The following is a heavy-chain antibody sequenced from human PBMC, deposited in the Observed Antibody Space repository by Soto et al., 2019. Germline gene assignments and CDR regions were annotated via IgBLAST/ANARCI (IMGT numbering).Heavy chain of an antibody. CDR3: AKDRVVGATYYYYYGMDV. CDR2: ISWNSGSI. Sequence: SWKASGFTFYDYAMHWVRQAPGKGLEWVSGISWNSGSIGYADSVKGRFTISRDNAKNSLYLQMNSLRAEDTALYYCAKDRVVGATYYYYYGMDVWGQGTTVTVSS. J-gene: IGHJ6*02. V-gene: IGHV3-9*01. D-gene: IGHD1-26*01. CDR1: GFTFYDYA.